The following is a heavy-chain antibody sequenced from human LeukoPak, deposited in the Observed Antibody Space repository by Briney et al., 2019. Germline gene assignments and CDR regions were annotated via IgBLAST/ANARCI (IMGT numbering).Heavy chain of an antibody. Sequence: PGGSLRLSCAASGFIFSGHWMHWVRQAPGEGLVCVARIKKDGTYRDYGDSVKGRFTISRDNAKNTLYLQMNSLRVEETARYYWVRDDDVYGFDYWGQGTVVTVSS. D-gene: IGHD3-16*01. CDR2: IKKDGTYR. V-gene: IGHV3-74*01. CDR3: VRDDDVYGFDY. CDR1: GFIFSGHW. J-gene: IGHJ4*02.